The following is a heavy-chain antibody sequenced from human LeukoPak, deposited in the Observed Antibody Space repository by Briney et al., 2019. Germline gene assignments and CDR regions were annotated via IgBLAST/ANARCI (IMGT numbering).Heavy chain of an antibody. CDR1: GFTFSSYS. V-gene: IGHV3-21*01. CDR3: ARHTVTGVDWFDP. Sequence: GGSLRLSCAASGFTFSSYSMNWVRQAPGKGLEWVSSISSSSSYIYYADSVKGRFTISRDNAKNSLYLQMNSLRAEDTAVYYCARHTVTGVDWFDPWGQGTLVTVSS. J-gene: IGHJ5*02. CDR2: ISSSSSYI. D-gene: IGHD7-27*01.